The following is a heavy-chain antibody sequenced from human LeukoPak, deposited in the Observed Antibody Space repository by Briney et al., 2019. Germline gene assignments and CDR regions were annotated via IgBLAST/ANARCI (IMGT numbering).Heavy chain of an antibody. CDR3: ASIEGPHSLAGYDHYYYYGMDV. CDR1: GGSITSTFW. V-gene: IGHV4-4*02. CDR2: IYYSGNT. D-gene: IGHD5-12*01. Sequence: SETLCLTCAVSGGSITSTFWWTWVRQPPGKGLEWIGDIYYSGNTNYNPSLKSRVTISVDKSNNQFSLNLNSVTAADTAVYYCASIEGPHSLAGYDHYYYYGMDVWGQGTTVTVSS. J-gene: IGHJ6*02.